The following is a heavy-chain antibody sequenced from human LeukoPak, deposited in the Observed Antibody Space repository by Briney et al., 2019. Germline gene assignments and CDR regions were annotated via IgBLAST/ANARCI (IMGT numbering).Heavy chain of an antibody. D-gene: IGHD1-1*01. J-gene: IGHJ4*02. CDR2: IYYSGST. CDR3: ASSLNWPPHYVY. Sequence: KSSETLSLTCTVSGGSISSYYWSWIRQPPGKGLEWIGYIYYSGSTNYNPSLKSRVTISVDTSKNQFSLKLSSVTAADPAVYYCASSLNWPPHYVYWGRGTLVTVSS. CDR1: GGSISSYY. V-gene: IGHV4-59*01.